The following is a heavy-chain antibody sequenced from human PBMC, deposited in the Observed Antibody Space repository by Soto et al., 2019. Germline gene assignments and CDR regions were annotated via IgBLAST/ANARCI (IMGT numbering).Heavy chain of an antibody. D-gene: IGHD3-10*01. CDR3: ARDKGDGSGSYYGC. Sequence: QVQLVQSGAEVKKPGASVKVSCKASGYTFTSYGISWVRQAPGQGLEWMGWISAYNGNTNYAQKLQGRVTMTTATSTSTAYLEMRSLRSDDPAAYYCARDKGDGSGSYYGCWGQGPMGTFAS. J-gene: IGHJ4*02. CDR1: GYTFTSYG. CDR2: ISAYNGNT. V-gene: IGHV1-18*01.